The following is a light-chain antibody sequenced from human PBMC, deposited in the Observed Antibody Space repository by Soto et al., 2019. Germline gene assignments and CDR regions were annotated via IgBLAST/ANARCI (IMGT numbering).Light chain of an antibody. CDR2: GAS. V-gene: IGKV3-20*01. CDR3: QQYGSSHT. Sequence: EIVLTQSPGTLSLSPGERATFSCRASQSVSSSYLAWYQQKPGQAPRLLIYGASSRATGIPDRFSGGGSGTDFTLTISRLEPEDFAVYYCQQYGSSHTFGQGTKLEIK. CDR1: QSVSSSY. J-gene: IGKJ2*01.